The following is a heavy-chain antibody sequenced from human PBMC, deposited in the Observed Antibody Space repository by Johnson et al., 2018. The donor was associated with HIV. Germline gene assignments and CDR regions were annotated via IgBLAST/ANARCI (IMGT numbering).Heavy chain of an antibody. Sequence: QMQLVESGGGVVQPGRSLRLSCAASGFTFSSYAMHWVRQAPGKGLKWVAVISYDGSNKYYADSVKGRFTISRDNSKNTLYLQMNSLRAEDTAVYYCARGGIVVVDFDAFDIWGQGTMVTVSS. J-gene: IGHJ3*02. CDR1: GFTFSSYA. CDR2: ISYDGSNK. CDR3: ARGGIVVVDFDAFDI. D-gene: IGHD2-15*01. V-gene: IGHV3-30-3*01.